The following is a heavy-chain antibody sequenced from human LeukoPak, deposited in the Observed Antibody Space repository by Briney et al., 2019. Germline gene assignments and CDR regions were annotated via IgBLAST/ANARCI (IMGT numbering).Heavy chain of an antibody. CDR3: ATKTGYSSGWPYYYYYGMDV. Sequence: SETLSLTCAVPGGSISSSNWWSWVRQPPGKGLEWIGEIYHSGSTNYNPSLKSRVTISVDKSKNQFSLKLSSVTAADTAVYYCATKTGYSSGWPYYYYYGMDVWGQGTTVTVSS. D-gene: IGHD6-19*01. V-gene: IGHV4-4*02. CDR2: IYHSGST. CDR1: GGSISSSNW. J-gene: IGHJ6*02.